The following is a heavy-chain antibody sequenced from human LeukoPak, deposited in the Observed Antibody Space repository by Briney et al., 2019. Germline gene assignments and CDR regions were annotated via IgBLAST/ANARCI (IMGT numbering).Heavy chain of an antibody. V-gene: IGHV3-9*01. CDR1: GFIFADYA. CDR3: ARGLGGDQGYFDL. J-gene: IGHJ2*01. CDR2: ISWNSGSS. D-gene: IGHD3-10*01. Sequence: PGRSLRLSCAASGFIFADYAMHWVRQAPGKGLEWVSGISWNSGSSAYADSVKGRFTISRDNAKNSLYLQMNSLRTEDTALYYCARGLGGDQGYFDLWGRGTLATVSS.